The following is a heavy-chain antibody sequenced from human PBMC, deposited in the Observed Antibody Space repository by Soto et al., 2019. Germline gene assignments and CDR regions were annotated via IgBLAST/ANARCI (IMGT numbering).Heavy chain of an antibody. V-gene: IGHV1-18*01. D-gene: IGHD2-21*02. Sequence: ASVKVSCKASGYTFTSYGISWVRQAPGKGLEWMGGIDPDNGDTIYAQKLQGRVTMTTDTSTSTAYMELRSLRSDDTAVYYCAREGGYCGGDCYRDYWGQGTLVTVSS. CDR3: AREGGYCGGDCYRDY. CDR2: IDPDNGDT. CDR1: GYTFTSYG. J-gene: IGHJ4*02.